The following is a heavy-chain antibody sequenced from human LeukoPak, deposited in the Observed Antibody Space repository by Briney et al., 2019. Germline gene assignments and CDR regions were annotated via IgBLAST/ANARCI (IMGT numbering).Heavy chain of an antibody. J-gene: IGHJ4*02. CDR1: GFTFSSYS. D-gene: IGHD5-18*01. CDR3: ARDYVDTAMVFDY. Sequence: GGSLRLSCAASGFTFSSYSMNWVRQAPGKGLEWVSSISSSSSYIYYAGSVKGRFTISRDNAKNSLYLQMNSLRAEDTAVYYCARDYVDTAMVFDYWGQGTLVTVSS. V-gene: IGHV3-21*01. CDR2: ISSSSSYI.